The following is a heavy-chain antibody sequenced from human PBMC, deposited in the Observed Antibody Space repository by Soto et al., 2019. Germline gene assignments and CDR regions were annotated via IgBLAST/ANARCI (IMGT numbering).Heavy chain of an antibody. CDR1: GFTHNSYW. CDR2: ISPDGSGA. Sequence: PGGSLRLSCAASGFTHNSYWKHWVRQAPGMGLVWVSRISPDGSGATYADSVKGRFTISRDDAKNTLYLQMNSLRVEDTAVYYCARGAVAGQVVALFDPWGQGTLVTVSS. J-gene: IGHJ5*02. V-gene: IGHV3-74*03. CDR3: ARGAVAGQVVALFDP. D-gene: IGHD6-19*01.